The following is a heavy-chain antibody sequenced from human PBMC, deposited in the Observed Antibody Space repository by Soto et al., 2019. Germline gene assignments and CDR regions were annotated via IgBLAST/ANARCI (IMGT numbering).Heavy chain of an antibody. D-gene: IGHD3-10*01. CDR3: ARVSNTMVRGVVHMAFAY. V-gene: IGHV4-59*01. J-gene: IGHJ4*02. Sequence: PGKGLEWIGYIYYSGSTNYNPSLKSRVTISVDTSKNQFSLKLSSVTAADTAVYYCARVSNTMVRGVVHMAFAYWGQGTPVTVSS. CDR2: IYYSGST.